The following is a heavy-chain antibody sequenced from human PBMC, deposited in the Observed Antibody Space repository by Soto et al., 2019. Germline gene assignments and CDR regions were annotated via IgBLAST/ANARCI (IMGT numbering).Heavy chain of an antibody. Sequence: GGSLRLSCAASRFIFSSYWMHWVRQAPGKGLVWVSRINSDGSNTGYADSVKGRFTISRDNAKNTLYLQMNSLRADGTAVYYCARLGGYCSTTSCYEYGMDVWGQGTTVTVSS. V-gene: IGHV3-74*01. J-gene: IGHJ6*02. CDR3: ARLGGYCSTTSCYEYGMDV. CDR1: RFIFSSYW. CDR2: INSDGSNT. D-gene: IGHD2-2*01.